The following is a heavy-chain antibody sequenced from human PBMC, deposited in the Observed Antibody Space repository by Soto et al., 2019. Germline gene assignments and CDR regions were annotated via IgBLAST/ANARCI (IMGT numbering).Heavy chain of an antibody. CDR3: ARSGYSSSSALN. Sequence: ASVKVSCKASGDTFSSYAISWVRQAPGQGLEWMGRIIPIFGTANYAQKFQGRVTITADESTSTAYMELSSLRSEDTAVYYCARSGYSSSSALNWGQGTLVTVSS. V-gene: IGHV1-69*13. CDR1: GDTFSSYA. J-gene: IGHJ4*02. CDR2: IIPIFGTA. D-gene: IGHD6-6*01.